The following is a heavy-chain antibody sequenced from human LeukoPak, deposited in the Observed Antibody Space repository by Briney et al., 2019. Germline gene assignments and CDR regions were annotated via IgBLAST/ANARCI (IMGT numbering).Heavy chain of an antibody. CDR2: IYHSGST. J-gene: IGHJ4*02. D-gene: IGHD1-26*01. CDR3: AAQSGSYFPFDY. V-gene: IGHV4-30-2*01. CDR1: GGSISSGGYS. Sequence: SQTLSLTCAVSGGSISSGGYSWSWIRQPPGKGLEWIGYIYHSGSTYYNPSLKSRVTISVDRSKNQFSLKLSSVTAADTAVYYCAAQSGSYFPFDYWGQGTLVTVSS.